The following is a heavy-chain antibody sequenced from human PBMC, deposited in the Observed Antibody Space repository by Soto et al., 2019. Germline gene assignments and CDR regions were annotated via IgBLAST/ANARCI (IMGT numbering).Heavy chain of an antibody. CDR3: ARDHTVVAATPSAFDI. CDR2: IYHSGST. Sequence: SETLSLTCAVSGGSISSSNWWSWVRQPPGKGLEWIGEIYHSGSTNYNPSLKSRVTISVDKSKNQFSLKLSSVTAADTAVYYCARDHTVVAATPSAFDIWGQGTMVTVSS. D-gene: IGHD2-15*01. V-gene: IGHV4-4*02. J-gene: IGHJ3*02. CDR1: GGSISSSNW.